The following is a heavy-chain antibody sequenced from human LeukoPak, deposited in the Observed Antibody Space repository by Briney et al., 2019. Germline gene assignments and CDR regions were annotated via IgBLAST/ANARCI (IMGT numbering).Heavy chain of an antibody. CDR1: GGSISSSSYY. V-gene: IGHV4-39*07. CDR3: ARDSATVARIYAFDI. J-gene: IGHJ3*02. D-gene: IGHD4-23*01. Sequence: SETLSLTCTVSGGSISSSSYYWGWIRQPPGKGLEWIGSIYYSGSTYYNPSLKSRVTISVDTSKNQFSLKLSSVTAADTAVYYCARDSATVARIYAFDIWGQGTMVTVSS. CDR2: IYYSGST.